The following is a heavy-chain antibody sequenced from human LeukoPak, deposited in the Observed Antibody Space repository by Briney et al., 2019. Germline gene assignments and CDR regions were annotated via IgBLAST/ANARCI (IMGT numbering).Heavy chain of an antibody. D-gene: IGHD1-1*01. CDR3: ARDRPWGTSDSYGMDV. Sequence: SETLSLTCTVSGGSISSGDYYWSWIRRHPGKGLEWIGYIYYSGSTYYNPSLKSRVTISVDTSKNQFSLKLSSVTAADTAVYYCARDRPWGTSDSYGMDVWGQGTTVTVSS. CDR2: IYYSGST. CDR1: GGSISSGDYY. V-gene: IGHV4-31*03. J-gene: IGHJ6*02.